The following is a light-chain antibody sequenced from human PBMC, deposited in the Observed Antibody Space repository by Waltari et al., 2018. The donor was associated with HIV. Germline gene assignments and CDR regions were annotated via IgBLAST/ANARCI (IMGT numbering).Light chain of an antibody. Sequence: QSVVTKPPSASGTPGQRVTISCSGSGSTIGTYSVTWYQHFPGTAPKLLIYMNDQRPSGVPGRFSGSQSGTSASLASSGLQYDDEADYYCAVWDDSLGGAVFGGGTKLTVL. J-gene: IGLJ2*01. CDR3: AVWDDSLGGAV. CDR1: GSTIGTYS. CDR2: MND. V-gene: IGLV1-47*01.